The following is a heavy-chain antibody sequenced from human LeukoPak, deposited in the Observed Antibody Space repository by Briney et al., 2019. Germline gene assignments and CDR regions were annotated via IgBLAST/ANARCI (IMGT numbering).Heavy chain of an antibody. V-gene: IGHV3-23*01. CDR2: ISGSGGSR. CDR1: GFTFSTDA. CDR3: ARTLNYQYYAMDV. J-gene: IGHJ6*02. Sequence: LSGGSLRLSCAASGFTFSTDAMRWVRQAPGKGLEWVSDISGSGGSRYYADSVKGRFTISRDNSKNTMYLQMNNLRAEDTALYYCARTLNYQYYAMDVWGQGTTVTVSS. D-gene: IGHD1-7*01.